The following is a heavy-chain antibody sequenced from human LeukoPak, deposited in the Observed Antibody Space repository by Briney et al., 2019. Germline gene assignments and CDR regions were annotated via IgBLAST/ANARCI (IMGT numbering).Heavy chain of an antibody. CDR2: LSGSGGST. D-gene: IGHD3-10*01. CDR3: ARDFRGYAIFDY. V-gene: IGHV3-23*01. CDR1: GFIFNDYA. Sequence: GGSLRLSCAASGFIFNDYAMSWVRQAPGKGLEWVSALSGSGGSTYYADSVKGRFTISRDNSKNTLYLQMNSLRAEDTAVYYCARDFRGYAIFDYWGQGTLVTVSS. J-gene: IGHJ4*02.